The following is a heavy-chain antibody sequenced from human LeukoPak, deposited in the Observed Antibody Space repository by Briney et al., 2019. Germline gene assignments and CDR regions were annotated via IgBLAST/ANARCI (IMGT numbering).Heavy chain of an antibody. CDR2: IDSGGRT. Sequence: PGGSLRLSCAASGFTVNSNDMSWVRQAPGKGLEWVSVIDSGGRTYYADSVKGRFTISRDNSKNTLYLQMNSLRAEDTAVYYCAILDPSSGSYRDFDYWGQGTLVTVSS. D-gene: IGHD1-26*01. V-gene: IGHV3-66*01. J-gene: IGHJ4*02. CDR1: GFTVNSND. CDR3: AILDPSSGSYRDFDY.